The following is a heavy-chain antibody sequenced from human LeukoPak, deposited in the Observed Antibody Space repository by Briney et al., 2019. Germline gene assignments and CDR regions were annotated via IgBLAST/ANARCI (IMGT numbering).Heavy chain of an antibody. J-gene: IGHJ6*03. D-gene: IGHD3-10*01. CDR1: GGSISSYY. V-gene: IGHV4-59*01. CDR3: ARGLMVRGVIGYYYYMDV. Sequence: SETLSLTCTVSGGSISSYYWSWIRQPPGRGLEWIGYIYYSGSTNYNPSLKSRVTISVDTSKNQFSLKLSSVTAADTAVYYCARGLMVRGVIGYYYYMDVSGKGTTVTVSS. CDR2: IYYSGST.